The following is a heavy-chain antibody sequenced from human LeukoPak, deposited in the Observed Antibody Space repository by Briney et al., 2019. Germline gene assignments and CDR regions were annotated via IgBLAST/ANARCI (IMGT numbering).Heavy chain of an antibody. CDR2: INPNSGGT. Sequence: ASVKVSCKASGYTFTGYYMHWVRQAPGQGLEWMRRINPNSGGTNYAQKFQGRVTMTRDTSISTAYMELSRLRSDDTAVYYCARLGYCTNGVCYGYDYWGQGTLVTVSS. CDR1: GYTFTGYY. D-gene: IGHD2-8*01. J-gene: IGHJ4*02. V-gene: IGHV1-2*06. CDR3: ARLGYCTNGVCYGYDY.